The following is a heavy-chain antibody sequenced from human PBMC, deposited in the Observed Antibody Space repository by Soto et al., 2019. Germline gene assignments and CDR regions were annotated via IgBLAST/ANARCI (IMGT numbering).Heavy chain of an antibody. CDR3: AKDGRGRYCSGGSCPNYYYYGMDV. CDR2: ISGSGGSI. CDR1: GFTFSSYA. D-gene: IGHD2-15*01. J-gene: IGHJ6*02. V-gene: IGHV3-23*01. Sequence: PGGSLRLSCAASGFTFSSYAMSWVRQAPGKGLEWVSAISGSGGSIYYADSVKGRFTISRDNSKNTLYLQMNSLRAEDTAVYYCAKDGRGRYCSGGSCPNYYYYGMDVWGQGTTVTVSS.